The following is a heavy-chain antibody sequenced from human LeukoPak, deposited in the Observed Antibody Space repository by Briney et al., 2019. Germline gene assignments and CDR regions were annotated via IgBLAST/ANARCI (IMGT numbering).Heavy chain of an antibody. D-gene: IGHD6-13*01. J-gene: IGHJ4*02. CDR2: INAGNSNT. CDR3: ARDWQLVQYYFAY. CDR1: GYTFSTYA. V-gene: IGHV1-3*01. Sequence: ASVKVSCKASGYTFSTYAMHWVRQAPGQRLEWMGWINAGNSNTKYSQKFQGRLTITRDTSASTAYMELSSLTSEDTAVYLCARDWQLVQYYFAYWGQGTLVTVSS.